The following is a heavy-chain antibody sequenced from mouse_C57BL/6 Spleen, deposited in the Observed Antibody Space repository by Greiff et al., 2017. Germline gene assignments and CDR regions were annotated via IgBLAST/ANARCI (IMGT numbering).Heavy chain of an antibody. CDR2: IYPGDGDT. CDR1: GYAFSSYW. D-gene: IGHD2-1*01. Sequence: VKLMESGAELVKPGASVKISCKASGYAFSSYWMNWVKQRPGKGLEWIGQIYPGDGDTNYNGKFKGKATLTADKSSSTAYMQLSSLTSEDSAVYFCARWDYGNYVRYFDVWGTGTTVTVSS. J-gene: IGHJ1*03. V-gene: IGHV1-80*01. CDR3: ARWDYGNYVRYFDV.